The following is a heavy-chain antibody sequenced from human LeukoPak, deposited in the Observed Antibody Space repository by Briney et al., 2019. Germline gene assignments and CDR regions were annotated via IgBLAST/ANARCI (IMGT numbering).Heavy chain of an antibody. CDR2: INHSGST. V-gene: IGHV4-34*01. CDR1: GGSLSGYY. D-gene: IGHD3-16*01. J-gene: IGHJ5*02. CDR3: ARVGGAGTPGP. Sequence: SETLSPTCAVYGGSLSGYYWSWIRQPPGKGLEWIGEINHSGSTNYNPSLKSRVTISVDTSKNQFSLKLSSVTAADTAVYYCARVGGAGTPGPWGQGTLVTVSS.